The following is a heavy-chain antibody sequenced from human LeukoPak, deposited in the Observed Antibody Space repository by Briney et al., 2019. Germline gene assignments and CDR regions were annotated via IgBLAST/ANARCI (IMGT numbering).Heavy chain of an antibody. CDR3: TKDPGTDYGDYDGGHFDY. V-gene: IGHV3-9*01. Sequence: PGGSLRLSCAASGFTFDDYAMHWVRQAPGKGLEWVSGISWNSGSIGYADSVKGRFTISRDNAKNSLFLQMNSLRAEDTALYYCTKDPGTDYGDYDGGHFDYWGQGTLVTVSS. J-gene: IGHJ4*02. D-gene: IGHD4-17*01. CDR2: ISWNSGSI. CDR1: GFTFDDYA.